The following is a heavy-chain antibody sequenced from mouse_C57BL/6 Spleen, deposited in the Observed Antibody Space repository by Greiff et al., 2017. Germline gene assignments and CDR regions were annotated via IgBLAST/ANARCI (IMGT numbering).Heavy chain of an antibody. CDR1: GYTFTSYW. CDR3: ARDLSFAY. J-gene: IGHJ3*01. D-gene: IGHD6-2*01. V-gene: IGHV1-64*01. CDR2: IHPNSGST. Sequence: QVHVKQPGAELVKPGASVKLSCKASGYTFTSYWMHWVKQRPGQGLEWIGMIHPNSGSTNYNEKFKSKATLTVDKSSSTAYMQLSSLTSEDSAVYYCARDLSFAYWGQGTLVTVSA.